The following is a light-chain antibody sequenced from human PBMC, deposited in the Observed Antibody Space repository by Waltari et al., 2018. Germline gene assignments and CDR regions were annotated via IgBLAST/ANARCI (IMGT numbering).Light chain of an antibody. J-gene: IGKJ1*01. Sequence: SVLTQSPGTLSLSPGERATLSCRASQSVASIFLAWYQQKPGQAPRLLIYGASNRATGIPDRFIGRGSGTDFSLTISSLEPDDSAIYYCHQYGSALKWTFGQGTKVEIK. CDR1: QSVASIF. CDR2: GAS. V-gene: IGKV3-20*01. CDR3: HQYGSALKWT.